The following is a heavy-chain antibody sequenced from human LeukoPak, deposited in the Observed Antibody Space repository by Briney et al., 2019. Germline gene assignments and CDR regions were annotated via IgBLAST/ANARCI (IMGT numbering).Heavy chain of an antibody. J-gene: IGHJ6*03. CDR1: GGSISSYY. D-gene: IGHD5-18*01. CDR2: IYYSGST. V-gene: IGHV4-59*01. CDR3: ARTTEGGYTYDYFYYYYMDV. Sequence: SETLSLTCTVSGGSISSYYWSWIRQPPGKGLEWIGYIYYSGSTNYNPSLKSRVTISVDSSKNQFSLKLSSVTAADTAVYYCARTTEGGYTYDYFYYYYMDVWGKGTTVTVSS.